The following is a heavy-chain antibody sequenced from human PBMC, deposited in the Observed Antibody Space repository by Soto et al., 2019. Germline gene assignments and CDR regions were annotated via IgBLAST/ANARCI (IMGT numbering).Heavy chain of an antibody. J-gene: IGHJ4*02. D-gene: IGHD6-19*01. CDR3: ATHPLAVAPPIDY. CDR1: GYTFTSYA. V-gene: IGHV1-3*01. Sequence: ASVKVSCKASGYTFTSYALHWVRQAPGQRLEWMGWINAVIGIANYAKKFQGRVTITADKSTSTAYMELSSLRSEDTAVYYCATHPLAVAPPIDYWGQGTLVTVSS. CDR2: INAVIGIA.